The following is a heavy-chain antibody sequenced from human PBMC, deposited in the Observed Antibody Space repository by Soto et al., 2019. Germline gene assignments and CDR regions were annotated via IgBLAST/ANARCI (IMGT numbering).Heavy chain of an antibody. CDR3: ARGEMGYCSSTSCPLRY. CDR1: GYTFTSYY. CDR2: INPSGGST. D-gene: IGHD2-2*01. Sequence: ASVKVSCTASGYTFTSYYMHWVRQAPGQGLEWMGIINPSGGSTSYAQKFQGRVTMTRDTSTSTAYMELSSLRSEDTAVYYCARGEMGYCSSTSCPLRYWGQGTLVTVSS. J-gene: IGHJ4*02. V-gene: IGHV1-46*01.